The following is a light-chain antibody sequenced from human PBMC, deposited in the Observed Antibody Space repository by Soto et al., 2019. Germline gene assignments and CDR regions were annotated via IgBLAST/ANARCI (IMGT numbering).Light chain of an antibody. CDR3: SSYTRSSTYV. CDR1: SSDVGGYKY. V-gene: IGLV2-14*01. Sequence: QSALTQPASVSGSPGQSITISCTGTSSDVGGYKYVSWYQQHPGKAPKLMIYEVSNRPSGVSNRFSGSKSGNTASLTISGLRAEDEADYYCSSYTRSSTYVFGSGTKVTVL. J-gene: IGLJ1*01. CDR2: EVS.